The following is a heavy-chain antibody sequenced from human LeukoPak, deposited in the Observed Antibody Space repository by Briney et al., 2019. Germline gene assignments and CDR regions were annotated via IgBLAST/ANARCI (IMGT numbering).Heavy chain of an antibody. D-gene: IGHD3-3*01. J-gene: IGHJ5*02. Sequence: SETLSLTCTVSGGSISSSSYYWGWIRQPPGKGLEWIGSIYYSGSTYYNPSLKSRVTISVDTSKNQFSLKLSSVTAADTAMYYCARGFNFWSGYTFKNWFDPWGQGTLVTVSS. V-gene: IGHV4-39*01. CDR2: IYYSGST. CDR3: ARGFNFWSGYTFKNWFDP. CDR1: GGSISSSSYY.